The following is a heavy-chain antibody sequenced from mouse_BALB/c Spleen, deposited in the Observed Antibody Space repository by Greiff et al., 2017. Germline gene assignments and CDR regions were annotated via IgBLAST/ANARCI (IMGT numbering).Heavy chain of an antibody. CDR3: ARSGARATYYAMDY. J-gene: IGHJ4*01. CDR2: ISYSGST. Sequence: EVQLQESGPSLVKPSQTLSLTCSVTGDSITSGYWNWIRKFPGNKLEYMGYISYSGSTYYNPSLKSRISITRDTSKNQYYLQLNSVTTEDTATYYCARSGARATYYAMDYWGQGTSVTVSS. CDR1: GDSITSGY. V-gene: IGHV3-8*02. D-gene: IGHD3-1*01.